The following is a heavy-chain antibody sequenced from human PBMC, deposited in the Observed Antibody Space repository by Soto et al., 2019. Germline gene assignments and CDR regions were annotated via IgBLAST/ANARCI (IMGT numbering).Heavy chain of an antibody. CDR1: GFTYSTYT. D-gene: IGHD5-12*01. Sequence: GGSLRLSCAASGFTYSTYTMHWVRQAPGKGLEWVAVISYDGINKFYADSVKGRFTISRDSTKQTLYLQMNSLRPDDTAVYYCARDYYRFNSGYGFSMDVWGQGTTVTVSS. V-gene: IGHV3-30-3*01. J-gene: IGHJ6*02. CDR3: ARDYYRFNSGYGFSMDV. CDR2: ISYDGINK.